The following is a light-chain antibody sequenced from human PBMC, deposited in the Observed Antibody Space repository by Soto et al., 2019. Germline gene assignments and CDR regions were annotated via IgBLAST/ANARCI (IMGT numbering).Light chain of an antibody. CDR1: SSDVGGYNY. V-gene: IGLV2-14*01. Sequence: QSALTQPASVSGSPGQSITISCSGTSSDVGGYNYVSWYQQYPGKAPKLMIYEVSNRPSGVPNRVSGSKSGNTASLTISGLQAEDEADYYCAAWDDSLNGVVFGGGTKLTVL. CDR2: EVS. J-gene: IGLJ2*01. CDR3: AAWDDSLNGVV.